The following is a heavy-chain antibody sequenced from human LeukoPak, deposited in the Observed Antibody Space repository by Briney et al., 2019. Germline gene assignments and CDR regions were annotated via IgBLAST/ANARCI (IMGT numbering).Heavy chain of an antibody. D-gene: IGHD2-2*01. CDR1: GYTFTSYD. J-gene: IGHJ6*02. CDR2: MNPNSGNT. CDR3: AKDLYRPLVVPAAMLVSGYYYYGMDV. V-gene: IGHV1-8*01. Sequence: ASVKVSCKASGYTFTSYDINWVRQATGQGLEWMGWMNPNSGNTGYAQKFQGRVTMTRNTSISTAYMELNSLRAEDTAVYYCAKDLYRPLVVPAAMLVSGYYYYGMDVWGQGTTVTVSS.